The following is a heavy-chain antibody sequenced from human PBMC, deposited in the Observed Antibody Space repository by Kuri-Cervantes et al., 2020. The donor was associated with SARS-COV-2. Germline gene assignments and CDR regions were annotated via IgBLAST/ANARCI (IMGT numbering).Heavy chain of an antibody. V-gene: IGHV3-21*01. CDR3: VRVNDYGLYEPWDY. Sequence: GGSLRLSCAASGFTFGSYTMNWVRQAPGKGLEWLSSISGSSSFISYADSVEGRFTVSRDNAKNSLYLQIHSLRAEDTAVYYCVRVNDYGLYEPWDYWGQGTLVTVSS. CDR1: GFTFGSYT. CDR2: ISGSSSFI. D-gene: IGHD4-17*01. J-gene: IGHJ4*02.